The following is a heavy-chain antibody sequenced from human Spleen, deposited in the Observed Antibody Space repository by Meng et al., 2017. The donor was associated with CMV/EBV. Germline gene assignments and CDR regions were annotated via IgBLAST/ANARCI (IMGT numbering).Heavy chain of an antibody. CDR2: ISGSGGST. CDR3: AKVGFGYSYGYAD. D-gene: IGHD5-18*01. Sequence: GESLKISCATAGFTFTDYGMSWVRQAPGKGLEWVSGISGSGGSTYYADSVKGRFTISRDNLKNMLYLQINRLRAEDTAVYYCAKVGFGYSYGYADWGQGTLVTVSS. J-gene: IGHJ1*01. CDR1: GFTFTDYG. V-gene: IGHV3-23*01.